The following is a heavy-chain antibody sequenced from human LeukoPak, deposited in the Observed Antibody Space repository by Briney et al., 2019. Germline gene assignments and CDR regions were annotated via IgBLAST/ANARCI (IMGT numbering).Heavy chain of an antibody. CDR2: TYYRSKWYN. CDR3: ARSLIAFCDY. Sequence: SHTRSLTCAISGDSVSSNSAAWNWIRQSPSRGLEWLGRTYYRSKWYNDYAVSVKRRITINPDATKNQFSLQLNSVTPEDTAVYYCARSLIAFCDYWGQGTLVTVSS. J-gene: IGHJ4*02. CDR1: GDSVSSNSAA. D-gene: IGHD2-8*01. V-gene: IGHV6-1*01.